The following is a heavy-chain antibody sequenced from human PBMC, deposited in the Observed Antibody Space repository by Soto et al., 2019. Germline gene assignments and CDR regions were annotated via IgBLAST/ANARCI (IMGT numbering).Heavy chain of an antibody. J-gene: IGHJ6*02. V-gene: IGHV7-4-1*01. CDR1: GYTFTSYA. CDR3: ARSAVTTAYYYYGMDV. Sequence: ASVKVSCKASGYTFTSYAMNWVRQAPGQGLEWMGWISTNTGNPTYAQGFTGRFVFSLDTSVSTAYLQICSLKAEDTAVYYCARSAVTTAYYYYGMDVWGQGTTVTVSS. D-gene: IGHD4-17*01. CDR2: ISTNTGNP.